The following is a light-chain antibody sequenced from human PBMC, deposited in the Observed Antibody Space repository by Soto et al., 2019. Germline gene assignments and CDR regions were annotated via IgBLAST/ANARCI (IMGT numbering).Light chain of an antibody. CDR3: QQYGGSFLT. J-gene: IGKJ5*01. CDR1: QSVDSTY. CDR2: AAS. Sequence: EIVLTQSPGTLSLSPGERATLSCRASQSVDSTYLAWYQQRPGQAPRLLIYAASRRATAIPDRFSGGGSGTDFTLTISRLESEDFAVYYCQQYGGSFLTFGQGTRLEIK. V-gene: IGKV3-20*01.